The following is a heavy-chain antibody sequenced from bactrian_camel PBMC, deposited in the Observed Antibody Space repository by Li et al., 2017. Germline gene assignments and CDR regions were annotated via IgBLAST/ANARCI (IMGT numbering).Heavy chain of an antibody. CDR1: GFTFRNYD. J-gene: IGHJ6*01. CDR2: ISSSGSST. D-gene: IGHD1*01. CDR3: ATNWVGY. Sequence: VQLVESGGGLVQPGESLRLSCVASGFTFRNYDMIWVRQAPGKGFEWVSLISSSGSSTLYADSVKGRFTISRDNAKKTTYLQMNSLKSEDTALYYCATNWVGYWGQGTQVTVS. V-gene: IGHV3S40*01.